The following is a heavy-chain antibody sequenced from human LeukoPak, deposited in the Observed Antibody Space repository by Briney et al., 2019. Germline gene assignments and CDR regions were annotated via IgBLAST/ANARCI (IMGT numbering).Heavy chain of an antibody. Sequence: SETLSLTCTVSGGSISSSSYYWGWIRQPPGKGLEWIGSIYYSGSTYYNPSLKSRVTISVDTSKNQFSLKLSSVIAADTAVYYCASNGYDSSGYYSEWGQGTLVTVSS. J-gene: IGHJ4*02. CDR1: GGSISSSSYY. D-gene: IGHD3-22*01. CDR2: IYYSGST. CDR3: ASNGYDSSGYYSE. V-gene: IGHV4-39*01.